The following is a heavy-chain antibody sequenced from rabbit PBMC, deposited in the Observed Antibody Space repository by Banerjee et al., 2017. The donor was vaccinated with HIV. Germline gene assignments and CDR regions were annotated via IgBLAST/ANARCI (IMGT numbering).Heavy chain of an antibody. CDR2: IYAGSSGST. V-gene: IGHV1S45*01. CDR1: GFTLSSSYW. D-gene: IGHD4-1*01. J-gene: IGHJ4*01. CDR3: VRVEVVYSSGWGFNL. Sequence: QEQLVEYGGDLVKPGASLTLTCTASGFTLSSSYWICWVRQAPGKGLEWIACIYAGSSGSTYYASWAKGRFTISKTSSTTVTLQMTSLTAADTATYFCVRVEVVYSSGWGFNLWGPGTLVTVS.